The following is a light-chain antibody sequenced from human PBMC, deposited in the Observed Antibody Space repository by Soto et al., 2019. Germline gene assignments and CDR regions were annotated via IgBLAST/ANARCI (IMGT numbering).Light chain of an antibody. V-gene: IGKV3-20*01. Sequence: IVLTQSPATLSLSPGERATLSCRASQSVSSNYLAWYQQKTGQAPRLLIFAASNRAAGIPDRFRGSGSGTDFTLAISRLEPEDIAVYYCQKYNRSPWTFGQGTKVEIK. CDR2: AAS. CDR1: QSVSSNY. CDR3: QKYNRSPWT. J-gene: IGKJ1*01.